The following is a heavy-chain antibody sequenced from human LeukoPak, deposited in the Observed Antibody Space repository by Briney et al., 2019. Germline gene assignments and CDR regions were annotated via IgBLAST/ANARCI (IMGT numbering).Heavy chain of an antibody. D-gene: IGHD1-26*01. J-gene: IGHJ4*02. V-gene: IGHV4-61*02. CDR1: GGSISSGSYY. Sequence: PSETLSLTCTVSGGSISSGSYYWSWIRQPAGKGLEWIGRIYSSGSTKYHPSLKSRVTISVDTSKNQFSLKLSSVTAADTAVYYCARDAEGATIPYWGQGTLVTVSS. CDR2: IYSSGST. CDR3: ARDAEGATIPY.